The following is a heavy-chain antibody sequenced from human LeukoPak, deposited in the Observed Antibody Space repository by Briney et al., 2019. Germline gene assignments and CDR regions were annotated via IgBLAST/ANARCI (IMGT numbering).Heavy chain of an antibody. CDR2: INPNSGGT. CDR1: GYTFTGYY. J-gene: IGHJ4*02. Sequence: ASVKVSCKASGYTFTGYYMHWVRQAPGQGLEWMGWINPNSGGTNYAQKFQGRVTMTRDTSISTAYMELSRLRSDDTAVYYCARFPEGYSYDYYFDYWGQGTLVTVSS. D-gene: IGHD5-18*01. V-gene: IGHV1-2*02. CDR3: ARFPEGYSYDYYFDY.